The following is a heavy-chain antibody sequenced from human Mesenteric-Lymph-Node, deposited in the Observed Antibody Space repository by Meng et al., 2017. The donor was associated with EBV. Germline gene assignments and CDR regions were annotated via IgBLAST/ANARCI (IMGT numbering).Heavy chain of an antibody. CDR2: INHGGST. V-gene: IGHV4-34*01. Sequence: QGQLQQWGAGRVKPLETLSLTCGVYGGSLSGYYWNWIRQPPGKGLEWIGDINHGGSTSYNPSLKSRVTISVDTSKNEFSLKMTSVTAADTAVYYCARDRHFDPWGQGTLVTVSS. CDR1: GGSLSGYY. CDR3: ARDRHFDP. J-gene: IGHJ5*02.